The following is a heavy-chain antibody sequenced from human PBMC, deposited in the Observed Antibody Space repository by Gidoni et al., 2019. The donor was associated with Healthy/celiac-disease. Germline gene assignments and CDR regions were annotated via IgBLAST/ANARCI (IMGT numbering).Heavy chain of an antibody. J-gene: IGHJ4*02. CDR2: VYHSGST. CDR3: AVWAGDGFDY. V-gene: IGHV4-30-2*01. D-gene: IGHD7-27*01. CDR1: GGSISSGGYS. Sequence: QLQLQESGSGLVKPSQTLSLTGAVSGGSISSGGYSWSWIRQPPGKGLEWIGYVYHSGSTYYNPSLKSRVTISVDRSKNQFSLKLSSVTAADTAVYYCAVWAGDGFDYWGQGTLVTVSS.